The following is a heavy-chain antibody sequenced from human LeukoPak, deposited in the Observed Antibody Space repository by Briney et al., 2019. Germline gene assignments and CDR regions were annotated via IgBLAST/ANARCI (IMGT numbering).Heavy chain of an antibody. J-gene: IGHJ4*02. Sequence: ASVKVSCKASGYTFTCYYMDWVRQAPGQGLEWKGWSNPNSGGTKYAQKFQGRVTITRDTSISTAYMELSRLRSDDTAVYYCARDRDYSNYRSIDYWGQGTLVTVSS. D-gene: IGHD4-11*01. CDR2: SNPNSGGT. V-gene: IGHV1-2*02. CDR1: GYTFTCYY. CDR3: ARDRDYSNYRSIDY.